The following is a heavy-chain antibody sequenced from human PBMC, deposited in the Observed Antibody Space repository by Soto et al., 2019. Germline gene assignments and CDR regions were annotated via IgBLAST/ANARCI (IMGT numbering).Heavy chain of an antibody. J-gene: IGHJ4*02. CDR2: IKLDGSEK. CDR3: ARGTTAAD. V-gene: IGHV3-7*01. Sequence: EVQLVESGGGLVQPGGSLRLSCAASGFTFSTYWMTWVLQAPGKGLEWVASIKLDGSEKQYVDSVKGRFTISRDNAKESLYLQMNSLRGEDSGLYYCARGTTAADWGQGTRVTVSS. D-gene: IGHD6-25*01. CDR1: GFTFSTYW.